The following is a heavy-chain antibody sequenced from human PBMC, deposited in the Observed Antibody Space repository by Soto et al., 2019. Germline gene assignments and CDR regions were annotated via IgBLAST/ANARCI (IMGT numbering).Heavy chain of an antibody. CDR3: ATSDFWSGYYTPY. Sequence: GESLKISCKGSGYSFTSYWISWVRQMPGKGLEWMGRIDPSDSYTNYSPSFQGHVTISADKSISTAYLQWSSLKASDTAMYYCATSDFWSGYYTPYWGQGTLVTVS. D-gene: IGHD3-3*01. CDR1: GYSFTSYW. V-gene: IGHV5-10-1*01. CDR2: IDPSDSYT. J-gene: IGHJ4*02.